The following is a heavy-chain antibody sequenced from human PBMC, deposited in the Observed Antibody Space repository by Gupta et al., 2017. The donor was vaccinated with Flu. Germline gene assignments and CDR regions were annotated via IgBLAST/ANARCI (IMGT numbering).Heavy chain of an antibody. CDR3: ANGPYYYDSSGYYLGRFDY. D-gene: IGHD3-22*01. V-gene: IGHV3-23*01. Sequence: EVQLLESGGGLVQPGGSLRLSGADSGFTFRGYAMAWVSKATGKGLECVSAIRGSVGNSHYADSVKGRFTISRDNSKNTLYLQMNSRIAENTALYYCANGPYYYDSSGYYLGRFDYWGQGTLVTVSS. CDR1: GFTFRGYA. J-gene: IGHJ4*02. CDR2: IRGSVGNS.